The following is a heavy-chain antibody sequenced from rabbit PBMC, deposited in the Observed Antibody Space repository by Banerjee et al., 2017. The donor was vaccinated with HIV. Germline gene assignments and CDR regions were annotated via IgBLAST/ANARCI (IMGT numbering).Heavy chain of an antibody. CDR2: IYNGDGST. D-gene: IGHD8-1*01. V-gene: IGHV1S43*01. CDR3: VRAGVYAGSSSYTGFDFNL. J-gene: IGHJ4*01. CDR1: GIDFSSYYY. Sequence: QEQLVESGGGLVTLGGSLKLSCKASGIDFSSYYYMCWVRQAPGKGLELIACIYNGDGSTWCASWVNGRFTISRSTSLNTVDLQMTSLTAADTATYFCVRAGVYAGSSSYTGFDFNLWGQGTLVTVS.